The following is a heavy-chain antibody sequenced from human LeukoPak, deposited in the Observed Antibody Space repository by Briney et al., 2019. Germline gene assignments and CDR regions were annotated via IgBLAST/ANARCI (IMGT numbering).Heavy chain of an antibody. V-gene: IGHV3-23*01. Sequence: GGSLRLSCAASGFTFNNFAMSWVRQAPGKGLEWVSAISGSGGSTYYADSVKGRFTISRDNSKNTLYLQMNSLRAEDTAVYYCAELGITMIGGAWGKGTTVTISS. CDR3: AELGITMIGGA. CDR2: ISGSGGST. CDR1: GFTFNNFA. J-gene: IGHJ6*03. D-gene: IGHD3-10*02.